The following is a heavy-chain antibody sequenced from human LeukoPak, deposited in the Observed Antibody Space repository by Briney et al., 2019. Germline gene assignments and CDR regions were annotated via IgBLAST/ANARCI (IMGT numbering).Heavy chain of an antibody. V-gene: IGHV3-15*01. D-gene: IGHD1-1*01. CDR2: IKSKVDGGTI. Sequence: GGSLRLSCATSEFAFINAWMSWVRQAPGKGLEWVGRIKSKVDGGTIDYAAPVKGRFTISRDDSKDTLFLQMNSLKAEDTAVYFCTTNWNVPLGRWDQGTLVTVSS. CDR3: TTNWNVPLGR. CDR1: EFAFINAW. J-gene: IGHJ4*02.